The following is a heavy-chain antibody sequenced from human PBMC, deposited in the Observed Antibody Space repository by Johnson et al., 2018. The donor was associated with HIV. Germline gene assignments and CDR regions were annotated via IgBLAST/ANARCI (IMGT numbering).Heavy chain of an antibody. V-gene: IGHV3-30*18. CDR1: GFTFEDYG. J-gene: IGHJ3*02. CDR2: ISYDGSNK. D-gene: IGHD5-24*01. Sequence: VQLVESGGRVVRPGGSLRLSCAASGFTFEDYGMSWVREAPGKGLEWVAVISYDGSNKYFADSVKGRFTISRDKSENTLYLQMNSLRAEDTAVYYCAKVLRDGYLPDAFDIWGQGTMVTVSS. CDR3: AKVLRDGYLPDAFDI.